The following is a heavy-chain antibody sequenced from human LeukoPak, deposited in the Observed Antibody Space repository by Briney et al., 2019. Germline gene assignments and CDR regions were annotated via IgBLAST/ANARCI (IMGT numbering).Heavy chain of an antibody. CDR2: ISGSGGST. CDR3: AKVGAYYYYYGMDV. J-gene: IGHJ6*02. D-gene: IGHD1-26*01. CDR1: GFTFSSYA. V-gene: IGHV3-23*01. Sequence: PGGSLRLSCAASGFTFSSYAMSWVRQAPGKGLEWVSAISGSGGSTYYADSVKGRFTISRGNSKNTLYLQVNSLRAEDTAVYYCAKVGAYYYYYGMDVWGQGTTVSVSS.